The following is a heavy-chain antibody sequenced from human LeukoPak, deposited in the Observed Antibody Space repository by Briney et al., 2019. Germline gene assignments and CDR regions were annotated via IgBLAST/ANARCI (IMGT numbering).Heavy chain of an antibody. J-gene: IGHJ6*02. CDR3: TREDWSGNPIRSYYGMDV. CDR1: GFTFGDYA. CDR2: IRRKAYGGTT. V-gene: IGHV3-49*04. Sequence: PGGSLRLSCTASGFTFGDYAMSWVRQAPGKGVEGVGFIRRKAYGGTTEYAASVKGRFTISRDDSKSIAYLQMNSLKTEDTAVYYCTREDWSGNPIRSYYGMDVWGQGTTVTVSS. D-gene: IGHD3-3*01.